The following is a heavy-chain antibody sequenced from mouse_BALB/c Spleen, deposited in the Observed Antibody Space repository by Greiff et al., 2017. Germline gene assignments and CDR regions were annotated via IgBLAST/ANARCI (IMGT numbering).Heavy chain of an antibody. CDR3: ARGYGSSYWYFDV. V-gene: IGHV1S137*01. D-gene: IGHD1-1*01. J-gene: IGHJ1*01. CDR1: GYTFTDYA. CDR2: ISTYYGDA. Sequence: QVHVKQSGAELVRPGVSVKISCKGSGYTFTDYAMHWVKQSHAKSLEWIGVISTYYGDASYNQKFKGKATMTVDKSSSTAYMELARLTSEDSAIYYCARGYGSSYWYFDVWGAGTTVTVSS.